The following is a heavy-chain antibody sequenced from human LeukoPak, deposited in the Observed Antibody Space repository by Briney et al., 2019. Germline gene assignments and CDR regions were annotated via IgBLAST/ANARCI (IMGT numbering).Heavy chain of an antibody. D-gene: IGHD5-24*01. CDR2: IIPIFGTA. J-gene: IGHJ4*02. CDR3: GRESGMATTQLSD. CDR1: GGTFSSYA. Sequence: SVKVSCKASGGTFSSYAISWVRQAPGQGLEWMGGIIPIFGTANYAQKFQGRVTITADESTSTAYMELSSLRSEDTAVYYCGRESGMATTQLSDWGQGTLVTVSS. V-gene: IGHV1-69*13.